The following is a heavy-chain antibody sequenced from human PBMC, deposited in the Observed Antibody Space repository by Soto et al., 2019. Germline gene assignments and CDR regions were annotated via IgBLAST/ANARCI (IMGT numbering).Heavy chain of an antibody. CDR1: GFTFSGSA. J-gene: IGHJ6*02. Sequence: PGGSLRLSCAASGFTFSGSAMHWVRQASGKGLEWVGRIRSKANSYATAYAASVKGRFTISRDDSKNTAYLQMNSLKTEDTAVDYCTSWGVVGPMDVWGQGTTVTVSS. CDR2: IRSKANSYAT. V-gene: IGHV3-73*01. D-gene: IGHD2-15*01. CDR3: TSWGVVGPMDV.